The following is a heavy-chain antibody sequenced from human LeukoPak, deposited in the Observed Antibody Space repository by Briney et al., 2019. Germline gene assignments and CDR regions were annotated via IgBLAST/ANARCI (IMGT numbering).Heavy chain of an antibody. Sequence: EASVKVSCKASGYTFTSYYMHWVRQAPGQGLEWMVIINPSGGSTSYAQKFQDRVTMPRDTSTSTVYMELSSLRSDDTAVYYCARVGDGYNYDRAGFDYWGQGTLVTVSS. V-gene: IGHV1-46*01. CDR2: INPSGGST. J-gene: IGHJ4*02. CDR1: GYTFTSYY. CDR3: ARVGDGYNYDRAGFDY. D-gene: IGHD5-24*01.